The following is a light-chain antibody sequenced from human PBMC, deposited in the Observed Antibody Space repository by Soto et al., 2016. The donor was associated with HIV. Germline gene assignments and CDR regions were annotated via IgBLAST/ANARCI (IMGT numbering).Light chain of an antibody. CDR2: DDR. Sequence: SYVLTQPPSVSVAPGKTASISCGGNSIGSKSVRWYQQRPGQAPILVVYDDRDRPSGIPDRFSGSNSGNTATLTISRAEVGDEADYYCQVWDSGDIQWVFGGGTKLTV. CDR1: SIGSKS. J-gene: IGLJ3*02. CDR3: QVWDSGDIQWV. V-gene: IGLV3-21*03.